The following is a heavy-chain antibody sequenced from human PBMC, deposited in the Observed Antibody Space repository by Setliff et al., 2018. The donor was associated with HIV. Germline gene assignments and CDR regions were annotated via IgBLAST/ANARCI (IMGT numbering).Heavy chain of an antibody. Sequence: PSETLSLTCTVSGGSISSGSYYWGWIRQPPGKGLEWIGSIYHSGSTYYNPSLKSRVTISVDTSKNQFSLKLTSVTAADTAMYYCASRIYYYDESRVLREEGFVPWGQGTLVTVSS. D-gene: IGHD3-22*01. V-gene: IGHV4-39*01. CDR2: IYHSGST. CDR1: GGSISSGSYY. CDR3: ASRIYYYDESRVLREEGFVP. J-gene: IGHJ5*02.